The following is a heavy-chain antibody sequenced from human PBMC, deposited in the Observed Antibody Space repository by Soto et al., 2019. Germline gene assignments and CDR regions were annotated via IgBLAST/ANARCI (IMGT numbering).Heavy chain of an antibody. CDR3: ARFGGHTVTYDS. D-gene: IGHD4-17*01. CDR2: INHSGST. J-gene: IGHJ4*02. Sequence: SETLSLTCTVSGGSVRSDSYSWSWIRQPPGKGLEWIGEINHSGSTNYSPSLKSRVTVSVDTSKNQFSLKLSSVTAADTAVYYCARFGGHTVTYDSWSQGTLVTVSS. V-gene: IGHV4-61*01. CDR1: GGSVRSDSYS.